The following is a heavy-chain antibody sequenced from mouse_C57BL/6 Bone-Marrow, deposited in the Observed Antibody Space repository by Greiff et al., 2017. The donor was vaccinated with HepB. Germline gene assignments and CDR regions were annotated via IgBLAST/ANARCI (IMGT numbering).Heavy chain of an antibody. CDR2: IYPGSGNT. Sequence: QVHVKQSGAELVRPGASVKLSCKASGYTFTDYYINWVKQRPGQGLEWIARIYPGSGNTYYNEKFKGKATLTAEKSSSTAYMQLSSLTSEDSAVYFCARWVLRFYAMDYWGQGTSVTVSS. CDR3: ARWVLRFYAMDY. D-gene: IGHD1-1*01. CDR1: GYTFTDYY. J-gene: IGHJ4*01. V-gene: IGHV1-76*01.